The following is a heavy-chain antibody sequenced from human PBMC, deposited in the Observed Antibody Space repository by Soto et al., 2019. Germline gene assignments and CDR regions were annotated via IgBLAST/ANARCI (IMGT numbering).Heavy chain of an antibody. CDR1: GFTFSDYY. Sequence: GGSLRLSCAASGFTFSDYYMSWIRQAPGKGLEWVSYISSSGSTIYYADSVKGRFTISRDNAKNSLYLQMNSLGAEDTAVYYCARDHCSGGSCYSHYYYGMDVWGQGTTVTVSS. D-gene: IGHD2-15*01. CDR3: ARDHCSGGSCYSHYYYGMDV. CDR2: ISSSGSTI. V-gene: IGHV3-11*01. J-gene: IGHJ6*02.